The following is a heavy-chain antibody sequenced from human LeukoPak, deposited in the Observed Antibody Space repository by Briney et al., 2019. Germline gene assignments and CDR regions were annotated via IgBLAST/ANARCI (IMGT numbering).Heavy chain of an antibody. Sequence: SETLSLTCAVYGGSFSGYYWSWIRQPPGKGLEWIGEINHSGSTNYNPSLKSRVTISVDTSKNQFSLKLSSVTAADTAVYYCARGGGIVVVPAAVVTWFDPWGQGTLVTVSS. D-gene: IGHD2-2*01. CDR2: INHSGST. CDR3: ARGGGIVVVPAAVVTWFDP. V-gene: IGHV4-34*01. CDR1: GGSFSGYY. J-gene: IGHJ5*02.